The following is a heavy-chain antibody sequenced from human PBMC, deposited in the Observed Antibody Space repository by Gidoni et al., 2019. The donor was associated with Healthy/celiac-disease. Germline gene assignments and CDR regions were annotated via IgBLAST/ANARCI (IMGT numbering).Heavy chain of an antibody. Sequence: EVQLLESGGGLVQPGGSLRLSCAASGFTLSSYAMSWVRQAPGKGLEWVSAISGSGGSTYYAASVKGRFTISRDNSKNTLYLQMNSLRAEDTAVYYCAKQTYDSSGYYLEVAYFDYWGQGTLVTVSS. CDR2: ISGSGGST. V-gene: IGHV3-23*01. J-gene: IGHJ4*02. D-gene: IGHD3-22*01. CDR1: GFTLSSYA. CDR3: AKQTYDSSGYYLEVAYFDY.